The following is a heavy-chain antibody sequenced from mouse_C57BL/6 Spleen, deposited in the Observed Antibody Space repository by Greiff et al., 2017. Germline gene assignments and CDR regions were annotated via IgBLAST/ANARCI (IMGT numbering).Heavy chain of an antibody. D-gene: IGHD2-2*01. CDR1: GYTFTDYE. CDR2: IDPETGGT. CDR3: TRLCAMVTTWFAY. J-gene: IGHJ3*01. V-gene: IGHV1-15*01. Sequence: VQLQQSGAELVRPGASVTLSCKASGYTFTDYEMHWVKQTPVHGLEWIGDIDPETGGTAYNQKFKGKAIMTADKSSSTAYMELRSLTSEDSSVYYCTRLCAMVTTWFAYWGQGTLVTVSA.